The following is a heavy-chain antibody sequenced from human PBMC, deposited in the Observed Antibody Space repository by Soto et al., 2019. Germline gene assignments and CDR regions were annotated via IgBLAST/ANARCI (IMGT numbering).Heavy chain of an antibody. CDR3: TRGRVVVVVAATPVYFQH. V-gene: IGHV1-18*01. CDR1: GYTFTSYG. Sequence: GASVKVSCKASGYTFTSYGISWVRQAPGQGLEWMGWISAYNGNTNYAQKLQGRAPMPTDTPTSTAYMGLRSLRSDDTDVYYCTRGRVVVVVAATPVYFQHWGQGTLVTVSS. CDR2: ISAYNGNT. D-gene: IGHD2-15*01. J-gene: IGHJ1*01.